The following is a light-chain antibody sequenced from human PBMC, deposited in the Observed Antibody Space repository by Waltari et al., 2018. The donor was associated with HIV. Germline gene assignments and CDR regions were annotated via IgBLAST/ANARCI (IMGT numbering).Light chain of an antibody. CDR2: EVS. CDR1: SSDVGNYNV. Sequence: QSALTQPASVSGSPGQSITISCTGTSSDVGNYNVVSWYQQHPGKAPKLMIYEVSKRPPGVSNRFSGSKSGNTASLTISGLQAEDEADYYCCSYAGSSTHVFGTGTKVTVL. V-gene: IGLV2-23*02. J-gene: IGLJ1*01. CDR3: CSYAGSSTHV.